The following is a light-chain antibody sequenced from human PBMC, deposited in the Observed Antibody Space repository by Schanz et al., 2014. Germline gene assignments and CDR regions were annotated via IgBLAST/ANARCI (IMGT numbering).Light chain of an antibody. CDR1: QGIRKD. J-gene: IGKJ1*01. Sequence: AIQMTQSPSSLSASVGDRVTITCRTGQGIRKDLGWYQQKPGKAPSLLIYATSNLLSGVPSRFSGSGSGTVFTLTISSLQPDDFATYYCQQYNSYSRTFGQGTKVEIK. V-gene: IGKV1-6*01. CDR3: QQYNSYSRT. CDR2: ATS.